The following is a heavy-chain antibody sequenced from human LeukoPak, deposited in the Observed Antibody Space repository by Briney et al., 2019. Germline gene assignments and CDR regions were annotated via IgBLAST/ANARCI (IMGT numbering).Heavy chain of an antibody. J-gene: IGHJ4*02. CDR3: ARSGNYYPYNFDY. Sequence: GGTLRLSCAASGFTFSNYGMSWVRQAPGKGLEWVSVIYSGGSTYYADSVKGRFTISRDNSKNTLYLQMNSLRAEDTAVYYCARSGNYYPYNFDYWGQGTLVTVSS. D-gene: IGHD1-26*01. CDR2: IYSGGST. CDR1: GFTFSNYG. V-gene: IGHV3-53*01.